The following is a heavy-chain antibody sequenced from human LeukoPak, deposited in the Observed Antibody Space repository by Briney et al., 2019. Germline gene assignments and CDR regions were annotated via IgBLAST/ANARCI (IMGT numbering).Heavy chain of an antibody. CDR2: ISSSSSYI. V-gene: IGHV3-21*01. J-gene: IGHJ4*02. Sequence: GGSLRLSCAASGFTFSSNSMNWVRQAPGKGLEWVSSISSSSSYIYYADSVKGRFTISRDNAKNSLYLQMNSLRAEDTAVYYCARDSFDSAGGGYFDYWGQGTLVTVSS. CDR1: GFTFSSNS. D-gene: IGHD2-15*01. CDR3: ARDSFDSAGGGYFDY.